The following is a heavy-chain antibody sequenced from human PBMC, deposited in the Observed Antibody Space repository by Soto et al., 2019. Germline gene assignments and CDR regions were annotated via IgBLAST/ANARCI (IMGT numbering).Heavy chain of an antibody. CDR1: GYTFTSYG. CDR2: ISAYNGNT. Sequence: ASVKVSCKASGYTFTSYGISWVRQAPGQGLEWMGWISAYNGNTNYAQKLQGRVTMTTDTSTSTAYMELRSLRSDDTAVYYCARSPGGVPAAAVWGVDAFDIWGQGTMVTVSS. J-gene: IGHJ3*02. V-gene: IGHV1-18*01. CDR3: ARSPGGVPAAAVWGVDAFDI. D-gene: IGHD2-2*01.